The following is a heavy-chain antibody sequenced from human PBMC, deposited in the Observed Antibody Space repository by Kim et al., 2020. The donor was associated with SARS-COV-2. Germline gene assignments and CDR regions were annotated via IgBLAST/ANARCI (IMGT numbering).Heavy chain of an antibody. CDR1: GFTFSSYA. D-gene: IGHD2-21*02. CDR2: ISYDGSNK. Sequence: GGSLRLSCAASGFTFSSYAMHWVRQAPGKGLEWVAVISYDGSNKYYADSVKGRFTISRDNSKNTLYLQMNSLRAEDTAVYYCARSVVVTAMGGHYFDYWGQGTLVTVSS. CDR3: ARSVVVTAMGGHYFDY. V-gene: IGHV3-30*04. J-gene: IGHJ4*02.